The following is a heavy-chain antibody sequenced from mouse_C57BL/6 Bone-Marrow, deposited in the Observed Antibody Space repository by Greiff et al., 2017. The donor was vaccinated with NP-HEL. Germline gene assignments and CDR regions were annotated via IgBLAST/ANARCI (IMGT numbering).Heavy chain of an antibody. CDR1: GFSLTSYA. Sequence: LQESGPGLVAPSQSLSITCTVSGFSLTSYAISWVRQPPGKGLEWLGVIWTGGGTNYNSALKSRLSISKDNSKSQVFLKMNSLQTDDTARYYCARNRYYGSSPAWFAYWGQGTLVTVSA. J-gene: IGHJ3*01. CDR2: IWTGGGT. V-gene: IGHV2-9-1*01. CDR3: ARNRYYGSSPAWFAY. D-gene: IGHD1-1*01.